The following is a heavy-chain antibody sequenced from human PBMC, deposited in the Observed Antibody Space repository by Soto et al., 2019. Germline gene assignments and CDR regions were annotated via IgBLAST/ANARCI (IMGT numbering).Heavy chain of an antibody. J-gene: IGHJ6*02. CDR3: ARMGYDFWSGYANGMDV. CDR2: IYPGDSDT. Sequence: GESLKISCKGSGCSFTSYWIGWVRQMPGKGLEWMGIIYPGDSDTRYSPSFQGQVTISADKSISTAYLQWSSLKASDTAMYYCARMGYDFWSGYANGMDVWGQGTTVTVSS. D-gene: IGHD3-3*01. CDR1: GCSFTSYW. V-gene: IGHV5-51*01.